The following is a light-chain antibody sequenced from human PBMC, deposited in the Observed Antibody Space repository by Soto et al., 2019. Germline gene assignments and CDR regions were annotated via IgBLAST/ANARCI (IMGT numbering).Light chain of an antibody. V-gene: IGLV1-40*01. CDR1: SSNIGAGFD. J-gene: IGLJ1*01. CDR2: GNN. CDR3: QSYDTSLSGGSV. Sequence: QSVLTQSPSVSGAPGQRVSISCTGTSSNIGAGFDVHWYQQLPATAPKLLIYGNNNRPSGVPDRFSGSKSGTSASLAITGLQAEDEADYYGQSYDTSLSGGSVFGTGTKVTVL.